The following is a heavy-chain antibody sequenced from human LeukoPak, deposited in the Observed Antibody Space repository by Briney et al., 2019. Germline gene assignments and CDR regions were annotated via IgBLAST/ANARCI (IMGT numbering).Heavy chain of an antibody. CDR1: GFTVSSNY. CDR3: ARSAITMVRGVMGAYFDY. D-gene: IGHD3-10*01. J-gene: IGHJ4*02. V-gene: IGHV3-53*01. CDR2: IYSGGST. Sequence: GGSLRLSCAASGFTVSSNYMSWVRQAPGKGLEWVSVIYSGGSTYYADSVKGRFTISRDNSKNTLYLQMNSLRAEDTAVYYCARSAITMVRGVMGAYFDYWGQGTLVTVSS.